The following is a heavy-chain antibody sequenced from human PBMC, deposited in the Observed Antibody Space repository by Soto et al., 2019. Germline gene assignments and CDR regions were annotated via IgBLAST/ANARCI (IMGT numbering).Heavy chain of an antibody. CDR2: IYHMGGT. V-gene: IGHV4-59*03. CDR1: GASINSDY. D-gene: IGHD5-12*01. J-gene: IGHJ5*02. CDR3: ARFTYKSGFNWFDP. Sequence: SETLSLTCTVSGASINSDYWSWIRQSPGKGLEWIGYIYHMGGTDYNPSLKSRVPISIDKSKNQFSLNLRSVTAADTAVYFCARFTYKSGFNWFDPWGQGTQVTVSS.